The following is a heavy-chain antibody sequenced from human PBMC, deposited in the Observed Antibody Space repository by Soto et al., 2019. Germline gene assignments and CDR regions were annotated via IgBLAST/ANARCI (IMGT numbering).Heavy chain of an antibody. CDR3: ARIEMASIK. CDR2: IYYTGST. V-gene: IGHV4-31*03. Sequence: PSETLSLTCIASGASIRSGGYYWSWLRQSPGKGVEWIGHIYYTGSTFYSPSLKSRLTISLDTSKNQFSLDLRSVTAADTAMYYCARIEMASIKWGRGTLVTVSS. CDR1: GASIRSGGYY. J-gene: IGHJ4*02.